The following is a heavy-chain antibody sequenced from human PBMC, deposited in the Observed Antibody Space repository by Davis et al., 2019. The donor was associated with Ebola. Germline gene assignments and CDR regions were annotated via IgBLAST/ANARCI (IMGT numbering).Heavy chain of an antibody. CDR2: ISGSGGST. Sequence: GESLKISCTDSVITFSSYAMTWVRQAPGKGLEWVSAISGSGGSTYYADSVKGRFTISRDNSKTTLYLQMNSLRAEDTAVYYCAKDSGYFWSGYDYYYGMDVWGQGTTVTVSS. J-gene: IGHJ6*02. CDR3: AKDSGYFWSGYDYYYGMDV. CDR1: VITFSSYA. V-gene: IGHV3-23*01. D-gene: IGHD3-3*01.